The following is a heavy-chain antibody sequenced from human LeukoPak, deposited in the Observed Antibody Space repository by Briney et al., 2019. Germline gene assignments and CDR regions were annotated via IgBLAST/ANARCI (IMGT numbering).Heavy chain of an antibody. CDR2: ISSSGSTI. CDR3: ARYDFWSGYSYYFDY. D-gene: IGHD3-3*01. J-gene: IGHJ4*02. CDR1: GFTFSSYE. V-gene: IGHV3-48*03. Sequence: PGGSLRLSCAASGFTFSSYEMNWVRQAPGKGLEWVSYISSSGSTIYYADSAKGRFTISRDNAKNSLYLQMNSLRAEDTAVYYCARYDFWSGYSYYFDYWGQGTLVTVSS.